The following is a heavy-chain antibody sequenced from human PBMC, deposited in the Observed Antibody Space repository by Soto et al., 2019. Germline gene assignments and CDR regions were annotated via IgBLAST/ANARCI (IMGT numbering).Heavy chain of an antibody. V-gene: IGHV1-69*01. CDR1: GGTFSSYA. CDR3: ARDMGYYDSRGAAFDI. J-gene: IGHJ3*02. CDR2: IIPIFGTA. Sequence: QVQLVQSGAEVKKPGSSVKVSCKASGGTFSSYAISWVRQAPGQGLEWMGGIIPIFGTANYAQKFQGRVTITADESTSTAYMELSSLRSEDTTVYYCARDMGYYDSRGAAFDIWGQGTMVTVSS. D-gene: IGHD3-22*01.